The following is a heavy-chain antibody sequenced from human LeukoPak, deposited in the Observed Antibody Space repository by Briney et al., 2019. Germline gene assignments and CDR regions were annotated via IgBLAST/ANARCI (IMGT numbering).Heavy chain of an antibody. CDR3: AGTSQTYYDVLTGYYNVIFDY. D-gene: IGHD3-9*01. V-gene: IGHV4-59*08. J-gene: IGHJ4*02. CDR1: GGSISSYY. CDR2: IYYSGST. Sequence: PSETLSLTCTVSGGSISSYYWSWIRQPPGKGLEWIGYIYYSGSTNYNPSLKSRVTISVDTSKNQFSLKLSSVTAADTAAYYCAGTSQTYYDVLTGYYNVIFDYWGQGTLVTVSS.